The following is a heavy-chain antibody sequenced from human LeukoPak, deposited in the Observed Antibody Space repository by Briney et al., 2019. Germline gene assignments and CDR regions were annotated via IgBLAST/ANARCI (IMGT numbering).Heavy chain of an antibody. J-gene: IGHJ4*02. Sequence: AVTVSFKCSASTFTSSAVQRVRQARGQRIEWIGWIVVGSGNTNYAQKFQERVTITRDMSTSTAYMELSSLRSEDTAVYYCAAEAAGTFDYWGQGTLVTVSS. V-gene: IGHV1-58*01. D-gene: IGHD6-13*01. CDR2: IVVGSGNT. CDR1: ASTFTSSA. CDR3: AAEAAGTFDY.